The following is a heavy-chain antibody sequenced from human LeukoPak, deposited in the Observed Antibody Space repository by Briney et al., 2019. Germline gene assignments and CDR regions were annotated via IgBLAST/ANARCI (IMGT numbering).Heavy chain of an antibody. D-gene: IGHD3-16*01. CDR1: GFTFSSYW. CDR2: ISTDGSST. Sequence: PGGPLRLSCAASGFTFSSYWMHWVRQGPGKGLVWVSRISTDGSSTDYADSVKGRFTISRENAKNTLYLQMNSLRAEDTAVYYCARTRTLPIAGGFDTWGQGSLVTVSS. CDR3: ARTRTLPIAGGFDT. J-gene: IGHJ5*02. V-gene: IGHV3-74*01.